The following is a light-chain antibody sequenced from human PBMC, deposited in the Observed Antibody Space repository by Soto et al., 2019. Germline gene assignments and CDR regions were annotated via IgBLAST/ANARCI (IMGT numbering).Light chain of an antibody. CDR3: QQYNEWPET. Sequence: EIVLTQSPAILSLSPGERATLSCRASHSVRSSLAWYQQKPGQAPRLLIHGASTRATGIPGRFSGSGSGTEFTLIVSSPQSEDFAVYYCQQYNEWPETFGHGTKVDI. V-gene: IGKV3-15*01. CDR1: HSVRSS. J-gene: IGKJ1*01. CDR2: GAS.